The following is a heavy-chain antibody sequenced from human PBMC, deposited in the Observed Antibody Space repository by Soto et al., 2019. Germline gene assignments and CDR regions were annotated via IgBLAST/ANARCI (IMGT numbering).Heavy chain of an antibody. J-gene: IGHJ5*02. CDR3: AGGPDYGDYDA. CDR2: IRHNGDT. D-gene: IGHD4-17*01. V-gene: IGHV4-34*01. Sequence: QVQLRQWGAGLLKPSETLSLTCVVSGGSFTDYKWTWIRQSPEQGLAWIGEIRHNGDTDSKPSLRSRLTLSLDTSKNQFSLHSSSVPSADTAVYFCAGGPDYGDYDAWGQGKLVTVSS. CDR1: GGSFTDYK.